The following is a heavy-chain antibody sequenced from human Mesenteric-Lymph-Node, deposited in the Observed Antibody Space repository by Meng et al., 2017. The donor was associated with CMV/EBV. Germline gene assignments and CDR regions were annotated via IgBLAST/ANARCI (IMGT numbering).Heavy chain of an antibody. J-gene: IGHJ5*02. Sequence: LSLTCAVYGGSFSGYYWSWIRQPPGKGMEWIGEINHSGSTNYNPSIKSRVTISVDTSKNQFSLRLSSVTAADSAVYYCARGPAFLDPWGQGTLVTVSS. D-gene: IGHD3-3*02. CDR1: GGSFSGYY. CDR3: ARGPAFLDP. V-gene: IGHV4-34*01. CDR2: INHSGST.